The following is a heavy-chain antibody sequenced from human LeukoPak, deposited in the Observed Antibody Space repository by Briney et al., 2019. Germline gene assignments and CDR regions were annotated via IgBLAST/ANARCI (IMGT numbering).Heavy chain of an antibody. Sequence: SETLSLTCTVSGGSISSSSYYWGWIRQPPGKGLEWIGSIYYSGSTYYNPSLKSRVTISVDTSKNQFSLKLSSVTAADTAVYYCARSDDYVWGSYRQLPNWFDPWGQGTLVTVSS. V-gene: IGHV4-39*07. CDR2: IYYSGST. CDR1: GGSISSSSYY. CDR3: ARSDDYVWGSYRQLPNWFDP. D-gene: IGHD3-16*02. J-gene: IGHJ5*02.